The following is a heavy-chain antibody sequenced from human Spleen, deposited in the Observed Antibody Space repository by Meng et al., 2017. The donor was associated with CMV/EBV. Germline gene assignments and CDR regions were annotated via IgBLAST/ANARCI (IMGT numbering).Heavy chain of an antibody. CDR1: GYIFTGYY. J-gene: IGHJ4*02. CDR2: VNPNTGGT. D-gene: IGHD6-6*01. CDR3: ARPAYSSSSPFDY. Sequence: ASVKVSCKGSGYIFTGYYIHWVRQAPGQGLEWMGWVNPNTGGTNYAQKFQGRVTMTRDTSISTAYMELSRLRSDDTAVYYCARPAYSSSSPFDYWGQGTLVTVSS. V-gene: IGHV1-2*02.